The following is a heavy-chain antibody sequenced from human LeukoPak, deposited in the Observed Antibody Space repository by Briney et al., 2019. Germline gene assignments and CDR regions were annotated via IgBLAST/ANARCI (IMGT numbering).Heavy chain of an antibody. CDR3: ARDERRRSGSYYNNYFDY. CDR2: INPNSGGT. CDR1: EYTFTGYY. Sequence: ASVKVSCKASEYTFTGYYMHWVRQAPGQGLEWMGWINPNSGGTNYAQKFQGRVTMTRDTSISTAYMELSRLRSDDTAVYYCARDERRRSGSYYNNYFDYWGQGTLVTVSS. D-gene: IGHD3-10*01. V-gene: IGHV1-2*02. J-gene: IGHJ4*02.